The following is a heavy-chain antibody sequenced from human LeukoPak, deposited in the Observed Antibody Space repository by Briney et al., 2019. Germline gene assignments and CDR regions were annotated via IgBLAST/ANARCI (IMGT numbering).Heavy chain of an antibody. CDR3: AKGDVVTAIFPLDY. J-gene: IGHJ4*02. CDR1: GFTFSSYA. D-gene: IGHD5-12*01. V-gene: IGHV3-23*01. Sequence: GGSLRLSCAASGFTFSSYAISWVRQAPGKGLEWVSAISGSGGSTYYADSVKGRFTISRDNSKNTLYLQMNSLRAEDAAVYYCAKGDVVTAIFPLDYWGQGTLVIVSS. CDR2: ISGSGGST.